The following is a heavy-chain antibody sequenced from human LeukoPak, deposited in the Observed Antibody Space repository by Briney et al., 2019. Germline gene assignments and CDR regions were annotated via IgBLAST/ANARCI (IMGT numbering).Heavy chain of an antibody. CDR2: INHSGST. J-gene: IGHJ4*02. Sequence: SETLSLTCAVYGGSFSGYYWSWIRQPPGKGLEWIGEINHSGSTNYNPSLKSRVTISVDTSKNQFSLKLSSVTAADTAVYYCARVSGYDRDRFDYWGQGTLVTVSP. V-gene: IGHV4-34*01. CDR3: ARVSGYDRDRFDY. D-gene: IGHD5-12*01. CDR1: GGSFSGYY.